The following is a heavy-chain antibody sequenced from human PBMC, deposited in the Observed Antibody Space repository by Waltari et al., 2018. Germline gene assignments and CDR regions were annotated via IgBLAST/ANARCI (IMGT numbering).Heavy chain of an antibody. CDR2: ISSDGDSE. V-gene: IGHV3-30*09. J-gene: IGHJ4*02. D-gene: IGHD3-22*01. CDR1: DFTFSDYS. CDR3: ARDKEDRVDY. Sequence: QVQLVESGGGVVQPGGSLRLSCVASDFTFSDYSIHWVRQAPGQGLEWVSVISSDGDSERYEDSVKGRFAISRDTPGNTVYLQMNDLRAEDTGVYYCARDKEDRVDYWGQGILVSVSS.